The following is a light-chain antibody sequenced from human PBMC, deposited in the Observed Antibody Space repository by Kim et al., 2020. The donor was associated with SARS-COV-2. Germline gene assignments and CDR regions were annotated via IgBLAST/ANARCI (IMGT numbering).Light chain of an antibody. Sequence: GQSITISCNGTRSDVGGYNYVSWYQQHPGKAPKLMIYDVNNRPSGISNRFSGSKSGNTASLTISGLQAEDEADYYCSSYASSISWVFGGGTQLTVL. J-gene: IGLJ3*02. V-gene: IGLV2-14*03. CDR3: SSYASSISWV. CDR1: RSDVGGYNY. CDR2: DVN.